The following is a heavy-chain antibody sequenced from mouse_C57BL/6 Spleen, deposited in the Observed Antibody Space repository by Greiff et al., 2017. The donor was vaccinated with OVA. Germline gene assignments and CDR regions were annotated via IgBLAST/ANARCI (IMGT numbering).Heavy chain of an antibody. CDR3: ARAYYYGSSYLSWFAY. CDR1: GYTFTDYY. Sequence: EVQLQQSGPELVKPGASVKISCKASGYTFTDYYMNWVKQSHGKSLEWIGDINPNNGGTSYNQKFKGKATLTVDKSSSTAYMELRSLTSEDSAVYYCARAYYYGSSYLSWFAYWGQGTLVTVSA. CDR2: INPNNGGT. J-gene: IGHJ3*01. D-gene: IGHD1-1*01. V-gene: IGHV1-26*01.